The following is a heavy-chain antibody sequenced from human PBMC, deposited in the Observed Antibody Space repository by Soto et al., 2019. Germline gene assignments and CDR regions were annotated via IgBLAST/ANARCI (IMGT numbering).Heavy chain of an antibody. J-gene: IGHJ4*02. CDR1: GFTFNNYA. D-gene: IGHD3-16*01. CDR3: AKGRGGWGSLTAAVDF. V-gene: IGHV3-23*01. CDR2: ISGGGDTT. Sequence: EVQLLDSGGGLVQPGGSLRLSCAASGFTFNNYAMTWVRQAPGKGLEWVSAISGGGDTTSYADSVKGRFTVSRDGSKNTLYLQMSSLIAEDTALYYCAKGRGGWGSLTAAVDFWGQGTLVTVSS.